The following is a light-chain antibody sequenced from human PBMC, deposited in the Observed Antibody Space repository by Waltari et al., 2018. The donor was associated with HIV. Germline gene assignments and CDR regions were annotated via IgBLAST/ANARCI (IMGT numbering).Light chain of an antibody. CDR3: CSYAGNYSYV. CDR2: DVS. Sequence: QSALTQPRSVSGSPGQSVTISCTGTSSDVGDSTYVSWYRQNPGEVPKLIIYDVSKLPSGVPDRCSGSRSGNTASLTISGLQAEDEADYFCCSYAGNYSYVFGSGSRVTVL. J-gene: IGLJ1*01. CDR1: SSDVGDSTY. V-gene: IGLV2-11*01.